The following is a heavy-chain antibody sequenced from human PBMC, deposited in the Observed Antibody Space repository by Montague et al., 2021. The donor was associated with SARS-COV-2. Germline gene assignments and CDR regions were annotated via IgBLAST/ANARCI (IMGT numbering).Heavy chain of an antibody. CDR1: GDSISRSHYF. J-gene: IGHJ3*02. CDR3: ARWGLNNAFDI. V-gene: IGHV4-39*02. Sequence: SETLSLTCSVSGDSISRSHYFWAWIRQPPGMGLEWIGSIYFTRKTHYHPSLKSRVTISIDTSKNHFSLRLSSVTAADSAVFYCARWGLNNAFDIWGLGTMITISS. CDR2: IYFTRKT. D-gene: IGHD1/OR15-1a*01.